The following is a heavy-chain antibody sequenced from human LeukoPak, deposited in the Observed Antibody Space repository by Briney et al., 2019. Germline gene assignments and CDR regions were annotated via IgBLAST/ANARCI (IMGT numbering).Heavy chain of an antibody. J-gene: IGHJ4*02. D-gene: IGHD3-10*01. CDR2: ISYDGSNK. CDR1: GLTFSSYG. CDR3: AKGWFGELLLIDY. V-gene: IGHV3-30*18. Sequence: GGSLRLSCAASGLTFSSYGMHWVRQAPGKGLEWVAVISYDGSNKYYADSVKGRFTISRDNSKNTLYLQMNSLRAEDTAVYYCAKGWFGELLLIDYWGQGTLVTVSS.